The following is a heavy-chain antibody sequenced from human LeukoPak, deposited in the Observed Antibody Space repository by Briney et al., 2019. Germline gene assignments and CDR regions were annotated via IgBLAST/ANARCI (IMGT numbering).Heavy chain of an antibody. J-gene: IGHJ4*02. Sequence: PSETLSLTCTVSGGSISSYYWSWIRQPPGKGLEWIGYIYYSGSTNYNPSLKSRVTISVDTSKNQFSLKLSSVTAADTAVYYCARGYCSSTSCYYKRWVAFDYWGQGTLVTVSS. CDR2: IYYSGST. D-gene: IGHD2-2*01. V-gene: IGHV4-59*12. CDR3: ARGYCSSTSCYYKRWVAFDY. CDR1: GGSISSYY.